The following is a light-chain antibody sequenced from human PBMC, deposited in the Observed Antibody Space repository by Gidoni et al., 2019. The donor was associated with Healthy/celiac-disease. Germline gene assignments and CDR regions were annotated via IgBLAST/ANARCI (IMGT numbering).Light chain of an antibody. J-gene: IGKJ3*01. CDR2: AAS. CDR1: QSISSY. CDR3: QQSYSTLPGFT. V-gene: IGKV1-39*01. Sequence: IQLTQSTSSLSASVGDRVTITCRASQSISSYLNWYQQKPGKAPKLLIYAASSLQSGVPSRFSGSGSGTDFTLTISSLQPEDFATYYCQQSYSTLPGFTFGPXTKVDIK.